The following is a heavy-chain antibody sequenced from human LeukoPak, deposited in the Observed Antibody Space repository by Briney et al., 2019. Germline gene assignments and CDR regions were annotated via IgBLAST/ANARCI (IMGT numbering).Heavy chain of an antibody. D-gene: IGHD6-13*01. CDR1: GFTFSGYS. Sequence: GGSLRLSCAASGFTFSGYSMNWVRQAPGKGLEWVSYISSSSSTIYYADSVKGRFTISRDNAKNSLYLQMNSLRDEDTAVYYCAMDSSSWAYYYYYMDVWGKGTTVTVSS. CDR2: ISSSSSTI. CDR3: AMDSSSWAYYYYYMDV. V-gene: IGHV3-48*02. J-gene: IGHJ6*03.